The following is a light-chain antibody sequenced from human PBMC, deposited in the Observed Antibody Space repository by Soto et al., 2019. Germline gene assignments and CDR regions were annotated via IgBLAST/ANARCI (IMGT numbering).Light chain of an antibody. J-gene: IGKJ5*01. Sequence: EIVMTQSPATLSVSPGERATLSCRASQNVRSNLAWYQQKPGQAPRLLIYGASSRATGIPDRFSGSGSGTDFTLTISRLEPEDFAVYYCQQYGSSPTFGQGTRLEIK. CDR3: QQYGSSPT. CDR1: QNVRSN. CDR2: GAS. V-gene: IGKV3-20*01.